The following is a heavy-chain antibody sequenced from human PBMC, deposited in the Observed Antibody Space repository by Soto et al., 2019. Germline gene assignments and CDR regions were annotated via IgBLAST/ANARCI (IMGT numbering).Heavy chain of an antibody. CDR1: GFTFSSYS. D-gene: IGHD3-22*01. CDR2: ISSSSSTI. V-gene: IGHV3-48*02. CDR3: ARDHSYDSSGYYS. J-gene: IGHJ4*02. Sequence: GGSLRLSCAASGFTFSSYSMNWVRQAPGKGLEWISYISSSSSTIYYADSVKCLFTISRDNAKNSLYLQMNSLREEDTAVYYCARDHSYDSSGYYSWGQGSLFTVSS.